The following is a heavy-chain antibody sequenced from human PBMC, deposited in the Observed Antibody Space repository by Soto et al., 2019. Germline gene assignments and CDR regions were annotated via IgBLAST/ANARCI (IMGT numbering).Heavy chain of an antibody. CDR2: IIWDGHKT. V-gene: IGHV3-43*01. CDR1: GFTFDDYT. D-gene: IGHD4-17*01. Sequence: PGGSLRLSCAASGFTFDDYTMHWVRQRPGKGPEWVSLIIWDGHKTYYADSVKGRFTISRDNSKNSLYLEMNSLRTEDTAFYYCAKNLWPYGGYHDHFEYWGQGTLVTVSS. J-gene: IGHJ4*02. CDR3: AKNLWPYGGYHDHFEY.